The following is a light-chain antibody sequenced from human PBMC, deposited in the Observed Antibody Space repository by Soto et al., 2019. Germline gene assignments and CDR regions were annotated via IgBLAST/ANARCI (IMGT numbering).Light chain of an antibody. J-gene: IGKJ5*01. Sequence: EVVLTQASPTLSLAPGESATLSCRASQRVYSNLAWYQQRPGQAPRLLIYGASTRATGVPARFSGRGSGTEFTLTISSLQSEDFAVYYCQQYTNWPPNTFGQGTRLEIK. CDR3: QQYTNWPPNT. CDR1: QRVYSN. V-gene: IGKV3-15*01. CDR2: GAS.